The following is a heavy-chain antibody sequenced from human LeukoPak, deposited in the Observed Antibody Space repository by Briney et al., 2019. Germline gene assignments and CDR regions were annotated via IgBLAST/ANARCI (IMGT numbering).Heavy chain of an antibody. V-gene: IGHV3-23*01. J-gene: IGHJ6*01. D-gene: IGHD3-16*02. CDR2: ISGSGGST. Sequence: WVAVISGSGGSTHYADSVKVRFTISRDNSKSTLYLQMNSLRAEDTSLYYRAKSHELSVPASLLKMD. CDR3: AKSHELSVPASLLKMD.